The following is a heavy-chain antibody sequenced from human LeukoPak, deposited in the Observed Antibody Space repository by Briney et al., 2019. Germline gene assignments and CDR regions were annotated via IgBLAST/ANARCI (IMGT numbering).Heavy chain of an antibody. V-gene: IGHV4-61*02. CDR1: GGSISSGSYY. J-gene: IGHJ4*02. Sequence: SETLSLTCTVSGGSISSGSYYWSWIRQPAGKGLEWIGRIYTSGSTNYNPSLKSRVTMSVDTSKNQFSLKLSSVTAADTAVYYCARDNYYDSSGYYVWGQGTLVTVSS. CDR2: IYTSGST. CDR3: ARDNYYDSSGYYV. D-gene: IGHD3-22*01.